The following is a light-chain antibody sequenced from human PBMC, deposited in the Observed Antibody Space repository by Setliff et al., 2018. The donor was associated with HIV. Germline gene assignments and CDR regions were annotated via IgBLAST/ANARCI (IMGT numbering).Light chain of an antibody. J-gene: IGLJ1*01. CDR2: EVR. V-gene: IGLV2-14*01. CDR1: SSDVGGYSY. Sequence: QSALTQPASVSGSPGQSITIPCTGTSSDVGGYSYVSWYQQHPGKVPKLIIYEVRNRPSGVSNRFSGSKSGNTASLTISGLQPEDEADYYCSSYAITNTPPFGTGTKVTVL. CDR3: SSYAITNTPP.